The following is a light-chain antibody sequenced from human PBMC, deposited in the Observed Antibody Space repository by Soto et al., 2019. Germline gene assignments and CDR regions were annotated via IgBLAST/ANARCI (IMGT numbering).Light chain of an antibody. CDR2: AAS. CDR3: QQSYSSWLT. CDR1: QSINNY. Sequence: DVHLAQSPSSLSAAVGDRVTITCRARQSINNYLNWYQQKPGEAPKLLVYAASTLQDGVPSRFSGSGSGTDFTLTISRLQPEDFAVYYCQQSYSSWLTFGGGTKGEI. J-gene: IGKJ4*01. V-gene: IGKV1-39*01.